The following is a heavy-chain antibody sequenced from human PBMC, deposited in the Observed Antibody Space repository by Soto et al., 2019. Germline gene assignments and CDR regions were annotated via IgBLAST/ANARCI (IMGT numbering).Heavy chain of an antibody. CDR3: VKGLWDLFRDFDY. V-gene: IGHV3-23*01. J-gene: IGHJ4*02. CDR2: ISGNGVTT. Sequence: EVQLLESGGGLVQPGGSLRLSGAASEFGFTSHAMGWVRQAPGKGLEWVSLISGNGVTTYYADSMKGRVAISRDNAKNTVYFEMNSLRGEDTAVYYCVKGLWDLFRDFDYWGQGTLVTVSS. CDR1: EFGFTSHA. D-gene: IGHD1-26*01.